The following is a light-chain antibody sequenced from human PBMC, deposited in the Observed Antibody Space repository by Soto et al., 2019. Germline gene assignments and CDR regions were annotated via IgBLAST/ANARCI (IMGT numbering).Light chain of an antibody. Sequence: QSVLTQPASVSGSPGQSITVSCTGTSSDVGGYNYVSWYQQHPGKAPKLVIYEVSDRPSGVSNRFSASKSGNTASLTISGLQAEDEADYYCSSFTTSNTWVFGGGTKVTVL. J-gene: IGLJ3*02. V-gene: IGLV2-14*01. CDR3: SSFTTSNTWV. CDR2: EVS. CDR1: SSDVGGYNY.